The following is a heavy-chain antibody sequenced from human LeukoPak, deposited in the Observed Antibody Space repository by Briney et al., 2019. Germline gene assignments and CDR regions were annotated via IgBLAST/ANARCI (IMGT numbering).Heavy chain of an antibody. V-gene: IGHV3-21*01. D-gene: IGHD3-10*01. J-gene: IGHJ4*02. CDR1: GITLSSYS. CDR3: ARGITVRGVYPDY. Sequence: PGGSLRLSCTASGITLSSYSMNWVRQAPGEGLEWVSSISSSSSYIYYGDSVKGRFTISRDNAKNSLYLQMSSLRAEDTAVYYCARGITVRGVYPDYWGQGTLVTVSS. CDR2: ISSSSSYI.